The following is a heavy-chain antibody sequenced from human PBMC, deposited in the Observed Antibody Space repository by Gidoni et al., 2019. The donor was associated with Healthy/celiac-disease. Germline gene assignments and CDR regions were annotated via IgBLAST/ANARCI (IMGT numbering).Heavy chain of an antibody. V-gene: IGHV4-59*01. CDR1: GGSISSSY. CDR3: AGYSGSYDGMDV. D-gene: IGHD1-26*01. Sequence: QVQLQESGPGLVKPSETLSLTCTVSGGSISSSYWSWIRQPTGKGLEWIGYIYYSGSTNYNPSLKSRVNISVDTSKNQFSLKLSSVTAADTAVYYCAGYSGSYDGMDVWGQGTTVTVSS. CDR2: IYYSGST. J-gene: IGHJ6*02.